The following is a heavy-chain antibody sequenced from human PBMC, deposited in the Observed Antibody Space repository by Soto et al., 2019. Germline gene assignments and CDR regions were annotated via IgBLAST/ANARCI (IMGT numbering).Heavy chain of an antibody. CDR2: VYYSGNA. CDR3: ARHPVPPIYTGSYFDW. J-gene: IGHJ4*02. D-gene: IGHD1-26*01. V-gene: IGHV4-39*01. CDR1: GGSISNRSYY. Sequence: QLQLQESGPGLVKPSETLSLTCTVSGGSISNRSYYWGWIRQPPGKGLEWIGNVYYSGNAYSNLSLKSRVTMSVDTSKNQFSLKLTSVTAADTAVYYCARHPVPPIYTGSYFDWWGQGT.